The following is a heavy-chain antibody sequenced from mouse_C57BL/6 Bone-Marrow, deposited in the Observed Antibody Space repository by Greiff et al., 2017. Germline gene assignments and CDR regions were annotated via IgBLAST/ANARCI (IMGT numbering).Heavy chain of an antibody. CDR3: ARGFITTVVATPFAY. CDR2: INPSSGYT. V-gene: IGHV1-7*01. CDR1: GYTFTSYW. D-gene: IGHD1-1*01. Sequence: QVQLQPSGAELAKPGASVKLSCKASGYTFTSYWMHWVQQRPGQGLEWIGYINPSSGYTKYNQKFKDKATLTSDKSSSTAYMQLSSLTYEDSAVYYCARGFITTVVATPFAYWGQGTLVTVSA. J-gene: IGHJ3*01.